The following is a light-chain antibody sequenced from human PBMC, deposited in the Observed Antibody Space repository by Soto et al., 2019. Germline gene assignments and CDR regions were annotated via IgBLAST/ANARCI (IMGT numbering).Light chain of an antibody. CDR3: RSYRSSSTRYV. J-gene: IGLJ1*01. CDR2: EVS. V-gene: IGLV2-14*01. Sequence: QSALTQPASVSGSPGQSITISCTGTSSDVGGYNYVSWYQQHPGKAPKLMIYEVSNRPSGVSNRFSGSKSGNTASLTISGLQAEDEADYYCRSYRSSSTRYVFGTGTKLTVL. CDR1: SSDVGGYNY.